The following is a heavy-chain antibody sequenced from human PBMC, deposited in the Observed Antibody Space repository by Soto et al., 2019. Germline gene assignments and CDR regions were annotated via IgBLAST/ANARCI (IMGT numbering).Heavy chain of an antibody. V-gene: IGHV3-33*01. J-gene: IGHJ4*02. D-gene: IGHD4-17*01. CDR2: IWYDGSNK. Sequence: QVQLVESGGGVVQPGRSLRLSCAASGFTFSSYGMHWVRQAPGKGLEWVAVIWYDGSNKYYADSVKGRFIIYRDNSKNTLYLQMNSLRAEDTAVYYCARESSWDYGDYEVFDYWGQGTLVTVSS. CDR3: ARESSWDYGDYEVFDY. CDR1: GFTFSSYG.